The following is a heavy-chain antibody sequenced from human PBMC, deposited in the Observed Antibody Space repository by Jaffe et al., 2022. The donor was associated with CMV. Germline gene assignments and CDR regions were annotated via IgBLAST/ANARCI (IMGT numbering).Heavy chain of an antibody. J-gene: IGHJ4*02. Sequence: QLQLQESGPGLVKPSETLSLTCTVSGGSISSSSYYWGWIRQPPGKGLEWIGSIYYSGSTYYNPSLKSRVTISVDTSKNQFSLKLSSVTAADTAVYYCASGILTHDYGDLFDYWGQGTLVTVSS. CDR3: ASGILTHDYGDLFDY. D-gene: IGHD4-17*01. V-gene: IGHV4-39*01. CDR1: GGSISSSSYY. CDR2: IYYSGST.